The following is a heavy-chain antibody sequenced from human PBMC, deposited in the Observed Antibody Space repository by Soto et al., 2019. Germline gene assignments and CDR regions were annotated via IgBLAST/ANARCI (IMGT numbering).Heavy chain of an antibody. CDR1: GFSLSTSGVG. CDR3: AARRPASSPCYYYYCMDV. Sequence: QITLKESGPTLVKPTQTLTLTCTFSGFSLSTSGVGVGWIRQPPGKALEWLALIYWDDDKRYSPSLKSRLTTVTETSNNKVVLTVTNIVIVDNTTVYCAARRPASSPCYYYYCMDVWGKGTTVTVSS. D-gene: IGHD2-2*01. V-gene: IGHV2-5*02. J-gene: IGHJ6*04. CDR2: IYWDDDK.